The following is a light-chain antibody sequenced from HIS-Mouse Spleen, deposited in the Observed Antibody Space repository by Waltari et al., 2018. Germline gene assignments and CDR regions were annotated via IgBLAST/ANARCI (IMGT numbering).Light chain of an antibody. Sequence: QSALTQPASVSGSPGQSSTISCTGTSSDVGSYNLVSWYQQHPGKAPKLMIYEGNKRPSGVSNRFSGSTSGNTASLTISGLQAEDEADYYCCAYAGSSTWVFGGGTKLTVL. J-gene: IGLJ3*02. V-gene: IGLV2-23*01. CDR1: SSDVGSYNL. CDR2: EGN. CDR3: CAYAGSSTWV.